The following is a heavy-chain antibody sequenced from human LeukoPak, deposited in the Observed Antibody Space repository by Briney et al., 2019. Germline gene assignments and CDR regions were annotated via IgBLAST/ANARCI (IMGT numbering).Heavy chain of an antibody. CDR1: GGFISSSNYY. CDR3: TRGAGWLIDY. J-gene: IGHJ4*02. CDR2: IHNSGTS. Sequence: SETLSLTCTVSGGFISSSNYYWDWIRQPPGKGLEWIGYIHNSGTSTYNLSLKSRVTISADTSKNQFSLKLNSMTTADTAVYYCTRGAGWLIDYWGQGILVTVSS. D-gene: IGHD3-16*01. V-gene: IGHV4-61*05.